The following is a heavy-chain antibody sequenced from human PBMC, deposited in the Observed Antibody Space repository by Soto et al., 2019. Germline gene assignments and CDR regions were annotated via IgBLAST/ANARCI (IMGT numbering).Heavy chain of an antibody. CDR1: GFTFSSYG. V-gene: IGHV3-30*18. Sequence: PGGSLRLSCAASGFTFSSYGMHWVRQAPGKGLEWVAVISYDGSNKYYADSVKGRFTISRDNSKNTLYLQMNSLRAEDTAVYYCAKDLNMVRGHYYYYGMDVWRHLTTVPVS. CDR2: ISYDGSNK. J-gene: IGHJ6*02. D-gene: IGHD3-10*01. CDR3: AKDLNMVRGHYYYYGMDV.